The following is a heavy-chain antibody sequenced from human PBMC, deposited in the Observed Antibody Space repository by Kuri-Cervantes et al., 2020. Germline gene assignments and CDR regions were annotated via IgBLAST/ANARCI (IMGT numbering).Heavy chain of an antibody. D-gene: IGHD3-9*01. CDR3: ACPDILTDGMDV. J-gene: IGHJ6*02. CDR2: ISRNSGSI. CDR1: GFTFSSYA. V-gene: IGHV3-21*04. Sequence: GESLKISCAASGFTFSSYAMHWVRQAPGKGLEWVSGISRNSGSIGYADSVKGRFTISRDNAKNSLYLQMNSLRAEDTAVYYCACPDILTDGMDVWGQGTTVTVSS.